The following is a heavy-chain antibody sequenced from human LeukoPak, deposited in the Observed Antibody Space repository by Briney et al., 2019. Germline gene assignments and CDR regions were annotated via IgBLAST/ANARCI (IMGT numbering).Heavy chain of an antibody. J-gene: IGHJ3*02. D-gene: IGHD6-19*01. CDR1: GFTFSSYG. CDR3: AKDHIAVAGTAEIAFDI. Sequence: GGSLRLSCAASGFTFSSYGMHWVRQAPGKGLEWVSAISGSGGSTYYADSVKGRFTISRDNSKNTLYLQMNSLRAEDTAVYYCAKDHIAVAGTAEIAFDIWGQGTMVTVSS. CDR2: ISGSGGST. V-gene: IGHV3-23*01.